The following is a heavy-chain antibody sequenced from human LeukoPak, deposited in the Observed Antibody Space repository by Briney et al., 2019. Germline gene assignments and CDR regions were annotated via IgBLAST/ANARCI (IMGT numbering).Heavy chain of an antibody. CDR1: GFTFSNAW. Sequence: GGSLRLSWAASGFTFSNAWMSWVRQAPGKGLEWVSAISGSGGSTYYADSVKGRFTISRDNPKNTLYLQMNSLRAEDTAVYYCAKESSSGWSLYYYYYGMDVWGQGTTVTVSS. CDR2: ISGSGGST. V-gene: IGHV3-23*01. CDR3: AKESSSGWSLYYYYYGMDV. J-gene: IGHJ6*02. D-gene: IGHD6-19*01.